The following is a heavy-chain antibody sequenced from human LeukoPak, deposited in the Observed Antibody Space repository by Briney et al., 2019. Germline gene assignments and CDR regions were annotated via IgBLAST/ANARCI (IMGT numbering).Heavy chain of an antibody. CDR2: ISSNGGST. D-gene: IGHD5-18*01. CDR3: ARDVRGYSYGSYYYYYYYMDF. J-gene: IGHJ6*03. V-gene: IGHV3-64*01. Sequence: GGSLRLSCAASGFTFSSYAIHWVRQAPGKGLEYVSAISSNGGSTYYANSVKGRFTISRDNSKNTLYLQMGSLRAEDMAVYYCARDVRGYSYGSYYYYYYYMDFWGKGTTVTVSS. CDR1: GFTFSSYA.